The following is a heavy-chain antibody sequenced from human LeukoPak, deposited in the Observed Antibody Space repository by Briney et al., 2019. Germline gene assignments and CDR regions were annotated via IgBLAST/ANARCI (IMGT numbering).Heavy chain of an antibody. V-gene: IGHV7-4-1*02. J-gene: IGHJ4*02. D-gene: IGHD5-12*01. CDR3: ASVRGYSGYELDY. Sequence: AAGLKIKWMGWINTNTGNPTYAPGLTGRFVFSLATSVSTAYLQISRLKAEDTAVYDCASVRGYSGYELDYWGQGTLVTVSS. CDR2: INTNTGNP.